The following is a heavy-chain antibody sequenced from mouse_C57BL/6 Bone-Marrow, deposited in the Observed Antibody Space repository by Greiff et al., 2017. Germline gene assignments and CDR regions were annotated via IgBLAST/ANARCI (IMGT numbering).Heavy chain of an antibody. V-gene: IGHV1-50*01. CDR3: ARGGTTVVEGDYFDY. J-gene: IGHJ2*01. CDR1: GYTFTSYW. Sequence: VQLQQPGAELVKPGASVKLSCKASGYTFTSYWMQWVKQRPGQGLEWIGEIDPSDSYTNYNQKFKGKATLTVDTSSSTAYMQLSSLTSEDSAVYYCARGGTTVVEGDYFDYWGQGTTLTVSS. CDR2: IDPSDSYT. D-gene: IGHD1-1*01.